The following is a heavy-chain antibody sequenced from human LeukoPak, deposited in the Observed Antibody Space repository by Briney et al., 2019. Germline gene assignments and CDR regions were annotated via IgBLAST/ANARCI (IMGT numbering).Heavy chain of an antibody. D-gene: IGHD4-23*01. CDR1: GYTFTGYY. J-gene: IGHJ5*02. Sequence: ASVKVSCKASGYTFTGYYMHWVRQAPGQGLEWMGRINPNGGGTNYAQKFQGRVTMTRDTSISTAYMELSRLRSDDTAVYYCARGTVSAVTNWFDPWGQGTLVAVSS. V-gene: IGHV1-2*06. CDR3: ARGTVSAVTNWFDP. CDR2: INPNGGGT.